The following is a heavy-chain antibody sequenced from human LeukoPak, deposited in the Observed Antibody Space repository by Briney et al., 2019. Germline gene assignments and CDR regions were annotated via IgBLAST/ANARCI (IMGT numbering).Heavy chain of an antibody. CDR3: ARDPLRWYFDL. Sequence: SETLSLTCTVSGAPISDYYWSWIRQPPGKGLEWIGYIYYGGTTNYNPSLRSRVTISVVTSKNQVSLQLRSVTAADTAVYYCARDPLRWYFDLWGRGTLVTVSS. V-gene: IGHV4-59*01. J-gene: IGHJ2*01. CDR1: GAPISDYY. CDR2: IYYGGTT.